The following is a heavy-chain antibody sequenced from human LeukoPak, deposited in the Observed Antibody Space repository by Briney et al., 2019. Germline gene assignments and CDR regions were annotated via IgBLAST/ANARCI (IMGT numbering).Heavy chain of an antibody. D-gene: IGHD4-17*01. CDR3: ARTNPVYGDYDY. J-gene: IGHJ4*02. V-gene: IGHV3-53*01. Sequence: GGSLRLSCAVSGFTVTDNYMSWVRQAPGKGQQWVSVIYPDGRTYYADSVKGRFTISRDISRNTLLLQMNSLRPGDTAVHYCARTNPVYGDYDYWGQGTLVTVFS. CDR2: IYPDGRT. CDR1: GFTVTDNY.